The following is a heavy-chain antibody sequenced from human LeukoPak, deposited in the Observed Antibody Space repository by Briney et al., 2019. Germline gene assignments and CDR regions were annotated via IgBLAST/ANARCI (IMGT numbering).Heavy chain of an antibody. CDR3: ARCSGGSYYHSDDY. J-gene: IGHJ4*02. D-gene: IGHD2-15*01. V-gene: IGHV3-21*01. CDR2: ISSSSGYI. CDR1: GFTFSTYS. Sequence: GGSLRLSCAASGFTFSTYSMNWVRQARGKGLEWVSSISSSSGYIYYADSVKGRFTISRDNAKHSLYLQMNSLRADDTAVYYCARCSGGSYYHSDDYWGQGTLVTVSS.